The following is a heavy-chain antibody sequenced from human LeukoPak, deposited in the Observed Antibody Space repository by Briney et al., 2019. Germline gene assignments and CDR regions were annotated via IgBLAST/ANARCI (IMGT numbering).Heavy chain of an antibody. CDR3: ARGIQYSSVSAWFDP. V-gene: IGHV4-34*01. CDR1: GFTFGNYW. CDR2: INHSGST. D-gene: IGHD6-19*01. Sequence: GSLRLSCAASGFTFGNYWMSWIRQPPGKGLEWIGEINHSGSTNYNPSLKSRVTISVDTSKNQFSLKLSSVTAADTAVYYCARGIQYSSVSAWFDPWGQGTLVTVSS. J-gene: IGHJ5*02.